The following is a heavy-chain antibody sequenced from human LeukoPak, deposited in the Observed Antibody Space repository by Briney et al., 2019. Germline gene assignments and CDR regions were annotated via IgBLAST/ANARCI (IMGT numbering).Heavy chain of an antibody. V-gene: IGHV4-59*11. J-gene: IGHJ4*02. Sequence: SETLSLTCTVSGASISDHYWNWIRQPPGKGLEWIGYSRYSESSNYNPSLKVRATISVDTSKNQLSLTVNSVTAADTAVYYCTRGSTLADDYWGQGILVTVSP. D-gene: IGHD5/OR15-5a*01. CDR1: GASISDHY. CDR2: SRYSESS. CDR3: TRGSTLADDY.